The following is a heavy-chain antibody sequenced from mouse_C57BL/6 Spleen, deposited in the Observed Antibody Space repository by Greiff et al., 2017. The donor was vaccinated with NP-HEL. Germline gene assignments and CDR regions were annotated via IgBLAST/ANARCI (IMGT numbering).Heavy chain of an antibody. V-gene: IGHV5-17*01. Sequence: VQLKQSGGGLVKPGGSLKLSCAASGFTFSDYGMHWVRQAPEKGLEWVAYISSGSSTIYYADTVKGRFTISRDNAKNTLFLQMTSLRSEDTAMYYCARHGYYDYDGYYFDYWGQGTTLTVSS. D-gene: IGHD2-4*01. J-gene: IGHJ2*01. CDR1: GFTFSDYG. CDR2: ISSGSSTI. CDR3: ARHGYYDYDGYYFDY.